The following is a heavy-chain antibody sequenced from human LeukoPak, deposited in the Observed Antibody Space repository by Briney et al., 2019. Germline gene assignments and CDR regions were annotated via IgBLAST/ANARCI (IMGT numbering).Heavy chain of an antibody. D-gene: IGHD6-13*01. V-gene: IGHV4-34*01. J-gene: IGHJ3*02. CDR3: ARDFNTAAAGSWAFDI. CDR1: GGSFSGYY. CDR2: INHSGST. Sequence: SETLSLTCAVYGGSFSGYYWSWIRQPPGKGLEWIGEINHSGSTNYNPSLKSRVTISVDTSKNQFSLRLNSVTPEDTAVYYCARDFNTAAAGSWAFDIWGQGTMVTVSS.